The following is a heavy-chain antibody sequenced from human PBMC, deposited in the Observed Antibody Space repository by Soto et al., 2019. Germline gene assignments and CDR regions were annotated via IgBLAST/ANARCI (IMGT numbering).Heavy chain of an antibody. J-gene: IGHJ6*02. CDR3: ARRVVVTSVRDIAHYYYGLDV. CDR1: GGTFSSYA. CDR2: IIPMFDST. D-gene: IGHD2-21*02. Sequence: SVKVSCKAFGGTFSSYAICWVRQAPGQELEWMGGIIPMFDSTNYAQKFQGRVTITADESTSTAFMELSSLRSEDTAVYYCARRVVVTSVRDIAHYYYGLDVWGQGTTVTVSS. V-gene: IGHV1-69*13.